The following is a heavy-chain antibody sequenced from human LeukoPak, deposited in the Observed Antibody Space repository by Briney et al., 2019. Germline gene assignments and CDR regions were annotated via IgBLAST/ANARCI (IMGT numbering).Heavy chain of an antibody. D-gene: IGHD4-17*01. CDR3: AREFGYAVTSLDY. Sequence: SQTLSLTCTVSGGSISSGSYYWSWIRRPAGKGLEWIGRIYTSGSTHYNPSLKSRVTISVDTSKNQFSLKLSSVPAADTAVYYCAREFGYAVTSLDYWGQGTLVTVSS. CDR1: GGSISSGSYY. V-gene: IGHV4-61*02. CDR2: IYTSGST. J-gene: IGHJ4*02.